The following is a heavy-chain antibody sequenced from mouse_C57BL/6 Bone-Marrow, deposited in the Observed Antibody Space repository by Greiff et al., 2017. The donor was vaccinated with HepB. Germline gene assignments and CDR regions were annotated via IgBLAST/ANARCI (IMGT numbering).Heavy chain of an antibody. CDR2: YPGSGNTY. CDR1: YTFTDYYM. J-gene: IGHJ4*01. CDR3: TSLAMDY. V-gene: IGHV1-83*01. Sequence: VQLQQSGPELVKPGASVKMSCKASGYTFTDYYMHWVKQKPGKGLEWIGEIYPGSGNTYYNEKFKGKATLTADTSSSPAYMQLSSLTSEDSAVYFCATSLAMDYWGQGTSVTVAS.